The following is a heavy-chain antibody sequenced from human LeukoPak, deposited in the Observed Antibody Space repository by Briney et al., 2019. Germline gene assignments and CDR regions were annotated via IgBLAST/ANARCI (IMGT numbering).Heavy chain of an antibody. CDR1: GFAFGDHL. CDR3: ASPVTAAGTGAFDI. D-gene: IGHD6-13*01. V-gene: IGHV3-49*03. CDR2: MRREASGGTT. J-gene: IGHJ3*02. Sequence: GGSLRLSCTGSGFAFGDHLMSWFRQAPGKGLEWVAFMRREASGGTTDYAASVEGRFTISRDDSKGIAYLQMTGLKTEDTAVYYCASPVTAAGTGAFDIWGQGTMVRVSS.